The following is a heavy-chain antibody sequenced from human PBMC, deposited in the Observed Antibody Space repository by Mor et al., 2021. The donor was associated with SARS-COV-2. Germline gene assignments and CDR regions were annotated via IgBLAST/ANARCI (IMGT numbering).Heavy chain of an antibody. CDR3: ARDMYSSSWYFDS. J-gene: IGHJ4*02. Sequence: TISRDNAKNSLFLLMNSLRAEDTAVYYCARDMYSSSWYFDSWGQGTLVTVSS. D-gene: IGHD6-13*01. V-gene: IGHV3-48*03.